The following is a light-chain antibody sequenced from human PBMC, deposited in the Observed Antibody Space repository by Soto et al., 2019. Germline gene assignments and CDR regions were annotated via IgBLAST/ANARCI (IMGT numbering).Light chain of an antibody. CDR3: QQYNNWIT. V-gene: IGKV3D-15*01. J-gene: IGKJ5*01. CDR2: GAS. CDR1: QSVSSN. Sequence: EIVMTQSPATLSVSPGERATLSCRVSQSVSSNLAWYQQKPGQAPRLLIYGASTRATGIPARFSGSGSGTEFTLTISSLQSEDFAVYYCQQYNNWITFGQGTRLEMK.